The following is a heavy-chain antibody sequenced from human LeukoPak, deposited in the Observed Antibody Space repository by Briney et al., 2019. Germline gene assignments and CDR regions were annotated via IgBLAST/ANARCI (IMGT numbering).Heavy chain of an antibody. D-gene: IGHD3-3*01. CDR2: INPNSGDT. CDR1: GYTFTGYY. J-gene: IGHJ6*03. V-gene: IGHV1-2*02. Sequence: ASVKVSCKASGYTFTGYYMHWVRQAPGQGLEWMGWINPNSGDTNYAQKFQGRVTMTRDTSISTAYMELSRLRSDDTAVYYCANTARGYYDFWGLSYYYYYMDVWGKGTTVTVSS. CDR3: ANTARGYYDFWGLSYYYYYMDV.